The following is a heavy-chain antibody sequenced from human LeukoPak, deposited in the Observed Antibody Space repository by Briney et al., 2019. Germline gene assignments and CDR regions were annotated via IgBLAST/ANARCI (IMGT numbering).Heavy chain of an antibody. J-gene: IGHJ4*02. D-gene: IGHD3-22*01. CDR1: GFIFTSYS. CDR2: ISMSST. V-gene: IGHV3-48*02. Sequence: GGSLRLSCAASGFIFTSYSMNCVRQAPGKGLEWVSYISMSSTSSADSVKGRFTIARDNAKNSLYLQMNSLRDEDTAVYYCARDGMIVVARGYFDYWGQGTLVTVSS. CDR3: ARDGMIVVARGYFDY.